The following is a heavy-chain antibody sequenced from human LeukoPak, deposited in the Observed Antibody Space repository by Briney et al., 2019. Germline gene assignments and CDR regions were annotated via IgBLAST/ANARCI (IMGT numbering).Heavy chain of an antibody. CDR2: IKGTGLTT. CDR1: GFTFSKFA. V-gene: IGHV3-48*03. CDR3: ARAGELRYMDV. J-gene: IGHJ6*03. Sequence: GGSLRLSCAAAGFTFSKFAMHWVRQAPGRGLEWVSTIKGTGLTTYYADSVKGRFTISRDNAKNSLFLQMTSLRADDTAIYYCARAGELRYMDVWGRGTAVTVSS. D-gene: IGHD3-16*01.